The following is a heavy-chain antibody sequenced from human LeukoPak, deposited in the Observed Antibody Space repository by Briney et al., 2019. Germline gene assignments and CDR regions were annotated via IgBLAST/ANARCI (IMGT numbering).Heavy chain of an antibody. CDR2: IKQDGSEK. V-gene: IGHV3-7*05. CDR3: AREEGYCANGVCYFWFDP. CDR1: EFTFSSSW. D-gene: IGHD2-8*01. J-gene: IGHJ5*02. Sequence: GGSLRLSCATSEFTFSSSWMSWVRQAPGKGLEWVANIKQDGSEKYYVDSVKGRFTISRDNAKNSLYLQMNSLRAEDTAVYYCAREEGYCANGVCYFWFDPWGQGTLVTVSS.